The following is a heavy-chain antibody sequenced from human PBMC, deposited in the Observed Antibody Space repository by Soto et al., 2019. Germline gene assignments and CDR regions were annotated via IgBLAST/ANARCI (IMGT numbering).Heavy chain of an antibody. D-gene: IGHD5-12*01. V-gene: IGHV3-30*18. CDR2: VSFDGSKK. J-gene: IGHJ6*02. CDR1: GFTFSNYG. Sequence: QVQLVESGGGVVQPGRSLRLSCAASGFTFSNYGIHWVRQAPGKGLEWVAVVSFDGSKKYSADSVKGRFTISRDNSNNTLYLQMNRLKPGDTGVYYCGKDRDVVATFPGYYGMEVWGQGTTVIVSS. CDR3: GKDRDVVATFPGYYGMEV.